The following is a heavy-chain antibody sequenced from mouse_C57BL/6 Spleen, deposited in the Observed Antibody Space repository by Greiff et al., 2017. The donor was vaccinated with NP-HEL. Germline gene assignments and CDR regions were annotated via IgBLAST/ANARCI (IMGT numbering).Heavy chain of an antibody. V-gene: IGHV1-53*01. CDR2: INPSNGGT. D-gene: IGHD1-1*01. J-gene: IGHJ2*01. CDR1: GYTFTSYW. Sequence: VQLQQPGTELVKPGASVKLSCKASGYTFTSYWMHWVKQRPGQGLEWIGNINPSNGGTNYNEKFKSKATLTVDKSSSTAYMQLSSLTSEDSAVYCCARSPFYYYGRYYFDCWGKCTTLTVAS. CDR3: ARSPFYYYGRYYFDC.